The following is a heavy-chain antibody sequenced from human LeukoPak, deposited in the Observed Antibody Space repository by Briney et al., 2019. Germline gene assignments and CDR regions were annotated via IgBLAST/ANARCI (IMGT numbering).Heavy chain of an antibody. D-gene: IGHD2-15*01. Sequence: ASVKVSCKASGDTFTSYGFSWVRQAPGQGLEWLGWISAYNGDTNYAQKFQGRVTMTRDTSISTAYMELSRLRSDDTAVYYCASLDLSSGGLYYFDYWGQGTLVTVSS. J-gene: IGHJ4*02. V-gene: IGHV1-18*01. CDR2: ISAYNGDT. CDR3: ASLDLSSGGLYYFDY. CDR1: GDTFTSYG.